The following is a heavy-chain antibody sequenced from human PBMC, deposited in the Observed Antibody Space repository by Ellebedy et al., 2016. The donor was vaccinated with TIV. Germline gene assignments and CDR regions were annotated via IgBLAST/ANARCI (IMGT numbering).Heavy chain of an antibody. CDR1: GGPFSTYF. V-gene: IGHV4-34*01. CDR3: ARDDGQLHALDF. D-gene: IGHD1-1*01. CDR2: INHGGST. J-gene: IGHJ3*01. Sequence: MPSETLSLTCAVYGGPFSTYFWSWIRQPPGKGLEWIGEINHGGSTHYNSSLKSRVIISVDTSKNQFSLKLSSVTAADTAVYYCARDDGQLHALDFWGQGTMVTVSS.